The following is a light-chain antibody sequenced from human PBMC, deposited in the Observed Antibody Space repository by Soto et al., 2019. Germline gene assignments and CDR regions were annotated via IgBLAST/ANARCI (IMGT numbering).Light chain of an antibody. CDR3: AAWDDRLSGWV. CDR2: RND. Sequence: QSVLTQPPSSSGTPGQRVTISCSGSSSNTGSNYVYWYQQLPGTAPKVLIYRNDQRPSGVPDRFSGSKSGTSASLAISGLRSEDEADYYCAAWDDRLSGWVFGGGTKLTVL. V-gene: IGLV1-47*01. CDR1: SSNTGSNY. J-gene: IGLJ3*02.